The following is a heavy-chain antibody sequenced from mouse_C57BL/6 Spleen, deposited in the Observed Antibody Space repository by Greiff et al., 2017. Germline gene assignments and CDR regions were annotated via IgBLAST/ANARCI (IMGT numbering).Heavy chain of an antibody. D-gene: IGHD2-5*01. Sequence: QVQLQQPGAELVRPGTSVKLSCKASGYTFPSYWMHWVKQRPGPGLEWIGVIDPSDSYTNYNQKFKGKATLTVDTSSSTAYMQLSSLTSEDSAVYYCASDSNYLDYWGQGTTLTVSS. CDR2: IDPSDSYT. J-gene: IGHJ2*01. CDR1: GYTFPSYW. V-gene: IGHV1-59*01. CDR3: ASDSNYLDY.